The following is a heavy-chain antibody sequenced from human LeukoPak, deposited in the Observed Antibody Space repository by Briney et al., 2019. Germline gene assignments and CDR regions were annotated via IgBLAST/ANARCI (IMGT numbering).Heavy chain of an antibody. V-gene: IGHV3-23*01. CDR1: GFTFSNYA. CDR3: AKGWYYYGSGSYVFDY. CDR2: ITGSGGST. D-gene: IGHD3-10*01. J-gene: IGHJ4*02. Sequence: PGGSLRLSCAASGFTFSNYAMNWVRQAPGKGLEWVSAITGSGGSTFYADSVKGRFTFSRNNSKNTLYLQMNSLRAEDSAVYYCAKGWYYYGSGSYVFDYWGQGTLVTVSS.